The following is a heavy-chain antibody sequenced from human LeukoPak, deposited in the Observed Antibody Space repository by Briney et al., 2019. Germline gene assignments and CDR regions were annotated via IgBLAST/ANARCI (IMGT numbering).Heavy chain of an antibody. V-gene: IGHV3-23*01. CDR1: GFTFSSCA. CDR2: ITTSGGGT. J-gene: IGHJ4*02. Sequence: GGSLRLSCAASGFTFSSCAMSWVRQAPGKGLEWVSSITTSGGGTSHADSVKGRFTISRDNSKNTLYLQMNSLRAEDTAVYYCARDFSPPTYYYGSGSNYWGQGTLVTVSS. D-gene: IGHD3-10*01. CDR3: ARDFSPPTYYYGSGSNY.